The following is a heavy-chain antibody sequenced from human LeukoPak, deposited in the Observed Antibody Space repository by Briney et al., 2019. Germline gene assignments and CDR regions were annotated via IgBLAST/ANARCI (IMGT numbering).Heavy chain of an antibody. CDR3: ARGCSGGSCIFGFDP. J-gene: IGHJ5*02. D-gene: IGHD2-15*01. V-gene: IGHV4-59*12. CDR1: GGSISSYY. Sequence: SETLSLTCTVSGGSISSYYWSWIRQPPGKGLEWIGYIYYSGSTNYNPSLKSRVTMSVDTSKNQFSLKLSSVTAADTAVYYRARGCSGGSCIFGFDPWGQGTLVTVSS. CDR2: IYYSGST.